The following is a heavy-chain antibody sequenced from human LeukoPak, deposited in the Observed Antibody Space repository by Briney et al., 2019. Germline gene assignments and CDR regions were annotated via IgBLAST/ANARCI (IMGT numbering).Heavy chain of an antibody. CDR1: GFTLSSNW. CDR2: IDDVGSGT. V-gene: IGHV3-74*01. J-gene: IGHJ5*01. CDR3: ATVFDF. Sequence: GGSLRLSCAVSGFTLSSNWMHWVRQVPGKGPEWVSRIDDVGSGTSYADSVKGRFTISRDDAKNTVYLQMNSLRAEDTAVYYCATVFDFWGQGTLVTVSS. D-gene: IGHD2-21*02.